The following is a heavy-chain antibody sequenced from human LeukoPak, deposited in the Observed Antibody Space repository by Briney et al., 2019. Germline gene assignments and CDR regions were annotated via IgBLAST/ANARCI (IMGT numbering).Heavy chain of an antibody. V-gene: IGHV3-23*01. D-gene: IGHD3-22*01. Sequence: GGSLRLSCAASGLSFSSYWMSWVRQAPGKGLEWVSAIDGGGGSTWHADSVKGRFTISRDNSKNTLYMQMNSLRAEDTAVYYCAKDFYDNSGSRYDYWGQGTLVTVSS. J-gene: IGHJ4*02. CDR2: IDGGGGST. CDR1: GLSFSSYW. CDR3: AKDFYDNSGSRYDY.